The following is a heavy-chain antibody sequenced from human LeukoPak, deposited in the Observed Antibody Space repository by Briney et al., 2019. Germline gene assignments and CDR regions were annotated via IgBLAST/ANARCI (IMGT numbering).Heavy chain of an antibody. D-gene: IGHD6-13*01. CDR3: ARKGYSTLDAFDI. Sequence: SGPALVKPTQALTLTCTFSGCSRSTSGMCVSWMRQPPGNALEWLALIDWEDDKYYSTSLKTRLTISKDTSKNQVVLTMNNMDPEDTAAYYCARKGYSTLDAFDIWGQGTMVTVSS. J-gene: IGHJ3*02. CDR2: IDWEDDK. CDR1: GCSRSTSGMC. V-gene: IGHV2-70*01.